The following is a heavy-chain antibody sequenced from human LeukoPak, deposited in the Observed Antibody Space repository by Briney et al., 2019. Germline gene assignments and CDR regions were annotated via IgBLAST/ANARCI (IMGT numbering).Heavy chain of an antibody. D-gene: IGHD3-3*01. CDR2: TYYRSKWYN. CDR1: GDSVSSNSAA. J-gene: IGHJ6*02. Sequence: SQTLSLTCALSGDSVSSNSAAWNWIRQSPSRGLEWLGRTYYRSKWYNEYAVSVKSRITINPDTSKNQFSLKLSSVTAADTAVYYCARGKKDFWSGYSNYYYYGMDVWGQGTTVTVSS. V-gene: IGHV6-1*01. CDR3: ARGKKDFWSGYSNYYYYGMDV.